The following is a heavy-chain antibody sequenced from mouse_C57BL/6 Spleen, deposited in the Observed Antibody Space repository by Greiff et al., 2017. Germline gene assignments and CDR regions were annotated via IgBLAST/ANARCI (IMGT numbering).Heavy chain of an antibody. CDR1: GFTFSDYY. J-gene: IGHJ2*01. D-gene: IGHD2-4*01. CDR3: ARYYDYEYYFDY. Sequence: EVQLQESEGGLVQPGSSMKLSCTASGFTFSDYYMAWVRQVPEKGLEWVANINYDGSSTYYLDSLKSRFIISRDNAKNILYLQMSSLKSEDTATYYCARYYDYEYYFDYWGQGTTLTVSS. V-gene: IGHV5-16*01. CDR2: INYDGSST.